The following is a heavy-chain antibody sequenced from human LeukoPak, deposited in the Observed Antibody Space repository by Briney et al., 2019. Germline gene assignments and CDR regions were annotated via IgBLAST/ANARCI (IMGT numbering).Heavy chain of an antibody. D-gene: IGHD5-24*01. J-gene: IGHJ4*02. CDR1: GFTFSRSA. V-gene: IGHV3-23*01. CDR3: AKSGYNRFDY. CDR2: ISGSGSAGST. Sequence: GGSLLLSCAASGFTFSRSAMSWVRQAPGKGLEWVSTISGSGSAGSTYYADSVKGRFTISRDNSKNTLYLQMNSLRAEDTAIYYCAKSGYNRFDYWGQGTLVTVSS.